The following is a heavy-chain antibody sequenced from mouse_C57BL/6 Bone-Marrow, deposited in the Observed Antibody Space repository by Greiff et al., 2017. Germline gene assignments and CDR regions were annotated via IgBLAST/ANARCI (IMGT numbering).Heavy chain of an antibody. CDR2: IYPRSGNT. CDR1: GYTFTSYG. Sequence: VQLQQSGAELARPGASVKLSCKASGYTFTSYGISWVKQRTGQGLEWIGEIYPRSGNTYYNEKFKGKATLTADKSSSTAYMELRSLTSEDSAVYFCARTGATYAMDYWGRGTSVTVSS. CDR3: ARTGATYAMDY. D-gene: IGHD4-1*01. J-gene: IGHJ4*01. V-gene: IGHV1-81*01.